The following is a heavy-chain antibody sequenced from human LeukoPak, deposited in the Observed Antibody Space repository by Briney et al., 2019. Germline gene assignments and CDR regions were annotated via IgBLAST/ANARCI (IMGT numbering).Heavy chain of an antibody. CDR1: GFTFDDYA. CDR2: ISWNSGSV. J-gene: IGHJ4*02. CDR3: ARVWARTTVTTWYFDY. Sequence: QTGGSLRLSCAASGFTFDDYAMHWVRQAPGKGLEWVSGISWNSGSVGYADFVKGRFTISRDNAKNSLYLQMNSLRAEDTAVYYCARVWARTTVTTWYFDYWGQGTLVTVSS. V-gene: IGHV3-9*01. D-gene: IGHD4-17*01.